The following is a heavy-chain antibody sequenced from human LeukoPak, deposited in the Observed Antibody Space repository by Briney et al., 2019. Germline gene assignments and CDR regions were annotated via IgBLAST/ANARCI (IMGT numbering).Heavy chain of an antibody. Sequence: ASVKVSCKTSGYTFISYGINWVRQAPGQGLEWMGWISVSNGNTRHAQKFQGRVTVTRDTSTSTVHMELSGLRSEDTAVYYCARDQEAFDYWGQGTLVTVSS. CDR1: GYTFISYG. CDR2: ISVSNGNT. V-gene: IGHV1-18*01. CDR3: ARDQEAFDY. J-gene: IGHJ4*02.